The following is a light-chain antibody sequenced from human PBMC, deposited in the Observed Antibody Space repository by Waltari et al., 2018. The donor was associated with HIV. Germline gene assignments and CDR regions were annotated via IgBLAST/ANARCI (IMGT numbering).Light chain of an antibody. V-gene: IGLV3-1*01. CDR3: QAWDSSTVV. Sequence: SYELTQPPSVSVSPGQTASITCSGAKSGDTYACWYQQKPGQSPVLVIYQESKRPSGIPERFSGSNSGNTATLTISGTQAMDEADYYCQAWDSSTVVFGGGTKLTVL. CDR1: KSGDTY. J-gene: IGLJ2*01. CDR2: QES.